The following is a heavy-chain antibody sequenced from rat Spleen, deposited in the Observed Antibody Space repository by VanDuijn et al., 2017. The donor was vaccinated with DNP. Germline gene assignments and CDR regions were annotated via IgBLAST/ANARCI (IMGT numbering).Heavy chain of an antibody. CDR3: ARDFRGSDY. J-gene: IGHJ2*01. CDR2: ISYDGINT. CDR1: GFTFSDYN. Sequence: EVQLVESGGGLVQPGRSLKLSCVGSGFTFSDYNMAWVRQAPKKGLEWVATISYDGINTIYRDSVKGRFTISRDNAKNNLYLQMNSLRSEDTATYYCARDFRGSDYWGQGVMVTVSS. V-gene: IGHV5-7*01. D-gene: IGHD4-4*01.